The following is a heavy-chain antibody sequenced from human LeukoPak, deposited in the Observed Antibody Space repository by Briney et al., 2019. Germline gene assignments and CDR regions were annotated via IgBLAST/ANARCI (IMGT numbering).Heavy chain of an antibody. CDR3: AKESLQSVVVPADLDY. CDR1: GFTFSSYV. D-gene: IGHD2-2*01. CDR2: ISYDGSNK. V-gene: IGHV3-30*18. J-gene: IGHJ4*02. Sequence: PGGSLRLSCAASGFTFSSYVMHWVRQAPGKGLEWVAVISYDGSNKYYADSVKGRFTISRDNSKNTLYLQMNSLRAEDTAVYYCAKESLQSVVVPADLDYWGQGTLVTVSS.